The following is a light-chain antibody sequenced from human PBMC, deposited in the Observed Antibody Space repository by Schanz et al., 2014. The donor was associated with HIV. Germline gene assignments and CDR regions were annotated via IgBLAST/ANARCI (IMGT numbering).Light chain of an antibody. V-gene: IGKV3-15*01. Sequence: EVVMTQSPATLSVSPGERATLSCRASQSVGTILAWYQQKPGQAPRLLIYGASTRATGIPDRFSGSESGTEFTLTISNLQSEDFAVYYCQQYGSSPRTFGGGTKVEIK. CDR2: GAS. CDR3: QQYGSSPRT. J-gene: IGKJ4*01. CDR1: QSVGTI.